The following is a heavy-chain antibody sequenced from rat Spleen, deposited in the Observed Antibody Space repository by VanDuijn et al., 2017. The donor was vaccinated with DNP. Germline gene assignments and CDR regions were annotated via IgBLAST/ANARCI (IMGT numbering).Heavy chain of an antibody. V-gene: IGHV5-25*01. D-gene: IGHD1-4*01. CDR2: ISTRGTRT. CDR1: GFTFSNYY. Sequence: GFTFSNYYMAWVRQTPEKGLEWVAAISTRGTRTYYLDSVKGRFTIFRDNAKSSLYLQMNSLKSEDTATYYCARQMNYPGITPFDYWGQGVMVTVSS. J-gene: IGHJ2*01. CDR3: ARQMNYPGITPFDY.